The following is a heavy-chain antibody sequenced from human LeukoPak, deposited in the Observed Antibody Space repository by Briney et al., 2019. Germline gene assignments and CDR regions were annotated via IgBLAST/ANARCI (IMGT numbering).Heavy chain of an antibody. J-gene: IGHJ4*02. CDR1: GGSFSGYS. Sequence: TSETLSLTCAVYGGSFSGYSWSWIRQPPGKGLEWIGYIYHSGSTYYNPSLKSRVTISVDRSKNQFSLKLSSVTAADTAVYYCARSNGGYFDYWGQGTLVTVSS. CDR3: ARSNGGYFDY. CDR2: IYHSGST. V-gene: IGHV4-30-2*01. D-gene: IGHD3-16*01.